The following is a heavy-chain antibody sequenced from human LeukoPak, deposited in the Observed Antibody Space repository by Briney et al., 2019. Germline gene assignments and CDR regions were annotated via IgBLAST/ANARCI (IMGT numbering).Heavy chain of an antibody. CDR3: ARGGVWSEVAGFLTPSRFDP. CDR1: GFTFSSYA. CDR2: ISYDGSNK. D-gene: IGHD3-3*01. V-gene: IGHV3-30-3*01. Sequence: PGGSLRLSCAASGFTFSSYAMHWVRQAPGKGLEWVAVISYDGSNKYYADSVKGRFTISRDNSKNTLYLQMNSLRAEDTAVYYCARGGVWSEVAGFLTPSRFDPWGQGTLVTVSS. J-gene: IGHJ5*02.